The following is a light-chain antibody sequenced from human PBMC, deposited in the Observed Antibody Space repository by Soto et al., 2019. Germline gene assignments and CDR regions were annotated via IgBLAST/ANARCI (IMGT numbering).Light chain of an antibody. CDR3: CSYAGSQV. Sequence: QSVLTQPASVSGSPGQSITISCTGTSSDVGSYNLVSWYQQHPGKAPKLMIYEGSKRPSGVSNRFSGSKSGNTASLTISGPQAEDEADYYCCSYAGSQVFGGGTKVTVL. CDR1: SSDVGSYNL. V-gene: IGLV2-23*01. CDR2: EGS. J-gene: IGLJ2*01.